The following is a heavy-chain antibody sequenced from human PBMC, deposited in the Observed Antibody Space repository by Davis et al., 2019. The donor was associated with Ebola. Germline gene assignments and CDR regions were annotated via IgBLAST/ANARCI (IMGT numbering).Heavy chain of an antibody. CDR1: GYTFTSYA. J-gene: IGHJ4*02. D-gene: IGHD3-16*02. CDR2: INAGNGNT. V-gene: IGHV1-3*01. Sequence: ASVKVSCKASGYTFTSYAMHWVRQAPGQRLEWMGWINAGNGNTKYSQKFQGRVTITRDTSASTAYMELSSLRSEDTAVYYCARDFDMITFGGVIVILVGFGYWGQGTLVTVSS. CDR3: ARDFDMITFGGVIVILVGFGY.